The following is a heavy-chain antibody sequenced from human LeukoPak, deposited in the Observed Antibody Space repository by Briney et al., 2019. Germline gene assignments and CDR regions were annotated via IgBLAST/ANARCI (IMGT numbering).Heavy chain of an antibody. Sequence: SETLSLTCGVYGVSFSGYYWSWMRQPPGKGLEWIGEINHSGSTNYNPSLKSRVNISVDTSKNQFSLKLSSVTAADTAVYYCARGTGYMIEDYFDYWGQGTLVTVSS. J-gene: IGHJ4*02. CDR2: INHSGST. V-gene: IGHV4-34*01. CDR3: ARGTGYMIEDYFDY. CDR1: GVSFSGYY. D-gene: IGHD3-22*01.